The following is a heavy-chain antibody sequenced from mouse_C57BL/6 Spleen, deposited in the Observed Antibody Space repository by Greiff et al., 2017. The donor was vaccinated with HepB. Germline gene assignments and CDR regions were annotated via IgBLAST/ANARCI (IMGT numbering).Heavy chain of an antibody. CDR1: GYTFTSYW. V-gene: IGHV1-69*01. Sequence: QVQLQQPGAELVMPGASVKLSCKASGYTFTSYWMHWVKQRPGQGLEWIGEIDPSDSYTNYNQKIKGKSTLTVDKSSSTAYMQLRSLTSEVSAVYYCARVTGPYAMDYWGQGTSVTVSS. J-gene: IGHJ4*01. CDR2: IDPSDSYT. CDR3: ARVTGPYAMDY. D-gene: IGHD2-13*01.